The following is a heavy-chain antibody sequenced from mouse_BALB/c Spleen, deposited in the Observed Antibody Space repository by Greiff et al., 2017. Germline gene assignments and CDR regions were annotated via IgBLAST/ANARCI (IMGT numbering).Heavy chain of an antibody. V-gene: IGHV1-9*01. J-gene: IGHJ2*01. CDR1: GYTFSSYW. Sequence: QVQLQQSGAELMKPGASVKISCKATGYTFSSYWIEWVKQRPGHGLEWIGEILPGSGSTNSNEKFKGKATFTADTSSNTAYMQLSSLTSEDSAVYYCAKGGYFDYWGQGTTLTVSS. CDR2: ILPGSGST. CDR3: AKGGYFDY.